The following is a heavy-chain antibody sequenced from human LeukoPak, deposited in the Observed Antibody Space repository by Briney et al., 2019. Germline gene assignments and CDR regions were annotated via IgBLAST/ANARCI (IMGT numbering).Heavy chain of an antibody. CDR3: ARLVWYYDSSGYYPNYYFDY. D-gene: IGHD3-22*01. CDR1: GFTFDDYG. CDR2: IYSGGST. J-gene: IGHJ4*02. V-gene: IGHV3-66*04. Sequence: PGGSLRLSCAASGFTFDDYGMSWVRQAPGKGLEWVSVIYSGGSTYYADSVKGRFTISRDNSKNTLYLQMNSLRAEDTAVYYCARLVWYYDSSGYYPNYYFDYWGQGTLVTVSS.